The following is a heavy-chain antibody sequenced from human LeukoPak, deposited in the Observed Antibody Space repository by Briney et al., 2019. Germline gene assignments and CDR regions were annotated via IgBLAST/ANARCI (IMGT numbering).Heavy chain of an antibody. V-gene: IGHV4-39*01. CDR3: ARGEVLRYFDWLLD. CDR2: IYYSGST. D-gene: IGHD3-9*01. Sequence: SETLSLTCTVSGGSISSSSYYWGWIRQPPGKGLEWIGSIYYSGSTYYNPSLKSRVTISVDTSKNQSSLKLSSVTAADTAVYYCARGEVLRYFDWLLDWGQGTLVTVSS. CDR1: GGSISSSSYY. J-gene: IGHJ4*02.